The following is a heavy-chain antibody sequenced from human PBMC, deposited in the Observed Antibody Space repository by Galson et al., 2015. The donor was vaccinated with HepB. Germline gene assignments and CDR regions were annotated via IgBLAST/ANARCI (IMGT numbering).Heavy chain of an antibody. J-gene: IGHJ4*02. V-gene: IGHV1-69*13. CDR1: GGTFSSYA. CDR2: IIPIFGTA. D-gene: IGHD5-24*01. Sequence: SVKVSCKASGGTFSSYAISWVRQAPGQGLEWMGGIIPIFGTANYAQKFQGRVTITADESTSTAYMELSSLRSEDTAVYYCARESRDGYNFAYWGQGTLVTVSS. CDR3: ARESRDGYNFAY.